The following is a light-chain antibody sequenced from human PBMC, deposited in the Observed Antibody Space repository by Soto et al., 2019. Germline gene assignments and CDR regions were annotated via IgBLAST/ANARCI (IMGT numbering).Light chain of an antibody. CDR2: DVS. V-gene: IGLV2-14*01. CDR3: SSYTSSRTLLYV. Sequence: QSALTQPASVSGSPGQSITISCTGTRSDVVGYNYVSWYQQHPGKAPKLMIYDVSNRPSGVSNRFSGSKSGNTASLTISGLQAEDEADYYCSSYTSSRTLLYVFGTGTKLTVL. J-gene: IGLJ1*01. CDR1: RSDVVGYNY.